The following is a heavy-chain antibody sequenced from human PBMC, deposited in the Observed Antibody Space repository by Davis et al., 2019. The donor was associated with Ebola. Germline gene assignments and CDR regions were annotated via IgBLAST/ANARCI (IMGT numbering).Heavy chain of an antibody. J-gene: IGHJ4*01. CDR3: ATNHRAAWVFDN. Sequence: GESLKIPCRASGFSFSRSSMSWVRQAPGKVLEWVAATTIGGATTFYADSVEGRFTISRDNAKDLLFLQLSSLRVEDTAIYYCATNHRAAWVFDNWGQGTLVSVSS. V-gene: IGHV3-23*01. D-gene: IGHD2-15*01. CDR1: GFSFSRSS. CDR2: TTIGGATT.